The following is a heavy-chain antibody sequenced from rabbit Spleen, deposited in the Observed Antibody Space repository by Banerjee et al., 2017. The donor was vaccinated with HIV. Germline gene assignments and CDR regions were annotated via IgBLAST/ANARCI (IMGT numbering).Heavy chain of an antibody. CDR1: GFSFSNSYY. J-gene: IGHJ6*01. CDR2: IWSGSVGNT. V-gene: IGHV1S40*01. D-gene: IGHD8-1*01. CDR3: ARDAGTSFSTYGMDL. Sequence: QSLEESGGGLVQPEGSLTLTCTASGFSFSNSYYVCWVRQAPGKGLEWIGCIWSGSVGNTYYASWAKGRFTSSKTSSTTVTLQMTSLTAADTATYFCARDAGTSFSTYGMDLWGPGTLVTVS.